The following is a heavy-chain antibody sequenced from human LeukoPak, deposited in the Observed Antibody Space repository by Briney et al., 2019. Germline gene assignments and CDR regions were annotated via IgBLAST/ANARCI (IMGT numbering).Heavy chain of an antibody. J-gene: IGHJ2*01. CDR1: GFTFSSYA. Sequence: PGGSLRLSCAASGFTFSSYAMSWVRQAPGKGLEWVSAISKSGDSTFYADSVKGRFTISRDNSQNTLYVQMNSLRAEDTAVYYCAKSDMIVAPNFDLWGRGTLVTVSS. V-gene: IGHV3-23*01. D-gene: IGHD3-22*01. CDR2: ISKSGDST. CDR3: AKSDMIVAPNFDL.